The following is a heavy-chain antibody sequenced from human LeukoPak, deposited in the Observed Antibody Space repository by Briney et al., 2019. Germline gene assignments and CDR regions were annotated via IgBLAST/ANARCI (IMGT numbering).Heavy chain of an antibody. D-gene: IGHD3-10*01. V-gene: IGHV1-46*01. CDR2: INPSGGST. Sequence: ASVKVSCKASGYTFTSCYMHWVRQAPGQGLEWMGIINPSGGSTSYAQKFQGRVTMTRDTSTSTVYMELSSLRSEDTAVYYCARDGILLWFGESYNWFDPWGQGTLVTVSS. CDR3: ARDGILLWFGESYNWFDP. CDR1: GYTFTSCY. J-gene: IGHJ5*02.